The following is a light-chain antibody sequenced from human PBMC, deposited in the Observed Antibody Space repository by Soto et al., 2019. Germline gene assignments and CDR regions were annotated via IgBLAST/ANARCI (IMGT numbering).Light chain of an antibody. CDR2: GAS. CDR1: ESVSSN. CDR3: QHYNSYSEA. Sequence: EVVMTQSPATLSVSPGERATLSCRASESVSSNLAWYQQRPGQAPRLVIYGASTRATGIPARFSGSGSGTEFTLTISSLQPDDFATYYCQHYNSYSEAFGQGTKVDI. J-gene: IGKJ1*01. V-gene: IGKV3-15*01.